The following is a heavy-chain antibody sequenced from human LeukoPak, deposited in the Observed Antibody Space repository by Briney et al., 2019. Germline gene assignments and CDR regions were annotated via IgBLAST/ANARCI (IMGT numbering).Heavy chain of an antibody. J-gene: IGHJ4*02. Sequence: GASVKVSCKASGYTFTSYAIHWVRQAPGQRLEWMGWISAGNGNTKYSQNFQGRVTFISNTSATTAFMELSSLRSEDAAVYYCARGPTHYDFWSGYEGGYYFDYWGQGTLVTVSS. D-gene: IGHD3-3*01. CDR3: ARGPTHYDFWSGYEGGYYFDY. V-gene: IGHV1-3*01. CDR1: GYTFTSYA. CDR2: ISAGNGNT.